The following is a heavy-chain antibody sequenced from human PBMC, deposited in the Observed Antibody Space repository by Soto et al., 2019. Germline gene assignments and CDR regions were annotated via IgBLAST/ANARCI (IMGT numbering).Heavy chain of an antibody. V-gene: IGHV3-21*01. Sequence: GGSLRLSCAASGFTFSSYSMNWVRQAPGKGLEWVSSISSSSSYIYYADSVKGRFTISRDNAKNSLYLQMNSLRAEDTAVYYCASPIIAAAGTGYWGQGTLVTVSS. J-gene: IGHJ4*02. CDR1: GFTFSSYS. CDR2: ISSSSSYI. CDR3: ASPIIAAAGTGY. D-gene: IGHD6-13*01.